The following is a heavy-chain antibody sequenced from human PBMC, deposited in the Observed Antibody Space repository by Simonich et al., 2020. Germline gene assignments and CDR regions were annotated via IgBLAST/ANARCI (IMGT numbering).Heavy chain of an antibody. Sequence: QVQLQESGPGLVKPSQTLSLTCTVSGGSISSVCYYWSWIRQQPGKGLEGIGYIYYRGSTYYNPSLKGIVTISVDTSKNQFSLKLSSVTAADTAVYYCARVERTTDGHYYFDYWGQGTLVTVSS. CDR3: ARVERTTDGHYYFDY. V-gene: IGHV4-31*01. CDR2: IYYRGST. J-gene: IGHJ4*02. CDR1: GGSISSVCYY. D-gene: IGHD4-4*01.